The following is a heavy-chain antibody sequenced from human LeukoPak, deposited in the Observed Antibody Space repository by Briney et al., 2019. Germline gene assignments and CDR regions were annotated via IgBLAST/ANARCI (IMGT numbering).Heavy chain of an antibody. CDR1: GFTFGDYA. V-gene: IGHV3-49*04. CDR2: IRNKAYGGTA. D-gene: IGHD1-20*01. J-gene: IGHJ4*02. Sequence: PGGSLRLSCTASGFTFGDYAMGWVRQAPGKGLEWVGFIRNKAYGGTAEYAASVKGRFTISRDDSKSIAYLQMNSLKTEDTAVYYCARGIIGLRGFDYWGQGTLVTVSS. CDR3: ARGIIGLRGFDY.